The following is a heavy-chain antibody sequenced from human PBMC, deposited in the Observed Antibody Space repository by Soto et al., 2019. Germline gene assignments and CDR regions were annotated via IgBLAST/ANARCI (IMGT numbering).Heavy chain of an antibody. CDR2: IVPVLGTS. CDR1: GGSFSSYA. J-gene: IGHJ6*02. D-gene: IGHD3-16*01. CDR3: ARDSPGGGYYYGMDV. Sequence: QGQLEQSGAEVRKPGSSVKVSCKASGGSFSSYAISWVRQAPGQGLEWMGGIVPVLGTSHSAQKFQGRVTFSTDDSTTTAYMELSSLRSVDTAVYYCARDSPGGGYYYGMDVWGQGTTVTVSS. V-gene: IGHV1-69*01.